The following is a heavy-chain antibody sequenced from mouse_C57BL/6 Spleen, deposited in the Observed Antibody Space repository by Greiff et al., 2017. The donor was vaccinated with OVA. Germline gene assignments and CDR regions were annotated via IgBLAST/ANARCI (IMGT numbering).Heavy chain of an antibody. D-gene: IGHD1-1*01. V-gene: IGHV1-47*01. Sequence: QVQLKESGAELVKPGASVKMSCKASGYTFTTYPIEWMKQNHGKSLEWIGNFHPYNDDTKYNEKFKGKATLTVEKSSSTVYLELSRLTSDDSAVYYCARRGYYYGSSSPYFDYWGQGTTLTVSS. CDR2: FHPYNDDT. J-gene: IGHJ2*01. CDR1: GYTFTTYP. CDR3: ARRGYYYGSSSPYFDY.